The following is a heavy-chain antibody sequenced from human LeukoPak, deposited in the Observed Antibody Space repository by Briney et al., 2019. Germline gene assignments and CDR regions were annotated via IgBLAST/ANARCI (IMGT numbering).Heavy chain of an antibody. J-gene: IGHJ4*02. CDR2: IKEDGSEK. Sequence: GGSLSLSCAASGFRFSDYWMSWVRQAPGKGLEWVATIKEDGSEKYYVDSMKGRLIISRDIAKSSLYLQMSSLRAEDTAVYYCARASGCYDYWGQGTLVTVSS. CDR3: ARASGCYDY. V-gene: IGHV3-7*04. CDR1: GFRFSDYW. D-gene: IGHD1-26*01.